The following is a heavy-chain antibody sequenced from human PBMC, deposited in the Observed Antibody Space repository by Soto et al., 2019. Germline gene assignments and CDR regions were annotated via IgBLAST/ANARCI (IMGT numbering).Heavy chain of an antibody. D-gene: IGHD2-15*01. CDR3: TADLEYCSGGTWYYIYYYMEV. CDR1: GFTFGDSA. V-gene: IGHV3-73*01. Sequence: EVHLVESGGGLVQPGGSLTLSCAASGFTFGDSAIHWVRQASGQGLEWVGRIRAKPNNYATPYGDSVKGRFTISRDDSKNRASRRMPSLKPEDRAVYFGTADLEYCSGGTWYYIYYYMEVWGKGTTVTVSS. J-gene: IGHJ6*03. CDR2: IRAKPNNYAT.